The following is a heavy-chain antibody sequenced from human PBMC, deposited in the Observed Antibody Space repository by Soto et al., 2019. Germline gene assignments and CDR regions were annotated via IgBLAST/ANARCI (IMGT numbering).Heavy chain of an antibody. D-gene: IGHD3-10*01. CDR2: IYPGDSDT. J-gene: IGHJ4*02. CDR1: GYSFTSYW. Sequence: GESLKISCKGSGYSFTSYWIGWVRQMPGKGLEWMGIIYPGDSDTRYSPSFQGQVTISADKSISTAYLQWSSLKASDTAMYYCARGQIDAMVRGVIIGFDYWGQGTLVTVSS. CDR3: ARGQIDAMVRGVIIGFDY. V-gene: IGHV5-51*01.